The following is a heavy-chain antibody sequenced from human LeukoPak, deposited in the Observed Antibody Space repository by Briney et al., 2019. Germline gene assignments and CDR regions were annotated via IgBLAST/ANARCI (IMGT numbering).Heavy chain of an antibody. D-gene: IGHD3-3*01. CDR3: AKRVPLTALDS. CDR1: GFNFNIYA. J-gene: IGHJ5*01. CDR2: IGSGSVDK. Sequence: GGSLRLSCAASGFNFNIYAMGWVRQAPGKGLEWVSVIGSGSVDKHYADTVRGRFDISRDNSKNRLFLQMNSLRVEDSGVYYCAKRVPLTALDSWGQGTLVTVSS. V-gene: IGHV3-23*01.